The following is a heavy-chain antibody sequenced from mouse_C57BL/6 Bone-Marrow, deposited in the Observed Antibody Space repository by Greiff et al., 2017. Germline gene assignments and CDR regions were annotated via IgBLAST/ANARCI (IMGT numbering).Heavy chain of an antibody. CDR2: LSGGGGNT. V-gene: IGHV5-9*01. D-gene: IGHD1-1*01. J-gene: IGHJ1*03. CDR1: GFTFSSST. CDR3: SRQVTTVLATKYFDV. Sequence: EVQLVESGGGLVKPGGSLTLSCAASGFTFSSSTLSWVRPTPEKRLQWVAALSGGGGNTYYPDSVKGRFTISRDNDKNILYLQMSSLRSEDTALYYCSRQVTTVLATKYFDVWGTGTTVTVSS.